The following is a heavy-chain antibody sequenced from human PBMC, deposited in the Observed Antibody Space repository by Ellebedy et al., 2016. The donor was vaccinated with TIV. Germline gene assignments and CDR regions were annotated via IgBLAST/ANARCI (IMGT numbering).Heavy chain of an antibody. CDR2: IFSHDEK. CDR3: ARAVYGSGTYYYFDY. Sequence: SGPTLVKPTETLTLTCTVSGFSLSNTSMGVSWIRQPPGRALEWLAHIFSHDEKSYNTALQRRLTVSKDTSRSQVVHTMTNMDPVDTASYYCARAVYGSGTYYYFDYWGQGTLVTVSS. J-gene: IGHJ4*02. D-gene: IGHD3-10*01. V-gene: IGHV2-26*01. CDR1: GFSLSNTSMG.